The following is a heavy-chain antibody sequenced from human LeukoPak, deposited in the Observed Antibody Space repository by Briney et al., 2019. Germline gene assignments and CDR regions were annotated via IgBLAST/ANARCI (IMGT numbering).Heavy chain of an antibody. D-gene: IGHD6-13*01. CDR3: ARQIESAGTAGFDF. CDR2: IYSTGRT. CDR1: GGSVSSHY. J-gene: IGHJ4*02. V-gene: IGHV4-4*07. Sequence: TLAGGSVSSHYWSWIRQPAGKGLECIGRIYSTGRTTYNPSLKSRVTMSVDTSKNQFSLRLRSVTAADTAVYYCARQIESAGTAGFDFWGQGALVTVSS.